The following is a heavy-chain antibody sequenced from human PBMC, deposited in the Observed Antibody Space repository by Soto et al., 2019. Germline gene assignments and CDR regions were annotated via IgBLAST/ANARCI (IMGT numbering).Heavy chain of an antibody. CDR1: GFTFSSYA. V-gene: IGHV3-64*01. CDR3: ARVNEGYCTNGVCSDNWFDP. CDR2: ISSNGGST. Sequence: GGSLRLSCAASGFTFSSYAMHWVRQAPGKGLEYVSAISSNGGSTYYANSVKGRFTISRDNSKNTLYLQMGSLRAEDMAVYYCARVNEGYCTNGVCSDNWFDPWDQGTLVTVSS. J-gene: IGHJ5*02. D-gene: IGHD2-8*01.